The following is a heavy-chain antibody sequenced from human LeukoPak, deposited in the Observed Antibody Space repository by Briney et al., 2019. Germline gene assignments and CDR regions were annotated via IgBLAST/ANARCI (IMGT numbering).Heavy chain of an antibody. D-gene: IGHD5-12*01. Sequence: SETLSLTCTVSGGSISSYYWSWIRQPAGKGLEWIGRIYTSGSTNYNPSLKSRVTMSVDTSKNQFSLKLSSVTAADTAIYYCARAGERGYNGYDDAFDIWGQGTMVTVSS. CDR1: GGSISSYY. CDR2: IYTSGST. J-gene: IGHJ3*02. V-gene: IGHV4-4*07. CDR3: ARAGERGYNGYDDAFDI.